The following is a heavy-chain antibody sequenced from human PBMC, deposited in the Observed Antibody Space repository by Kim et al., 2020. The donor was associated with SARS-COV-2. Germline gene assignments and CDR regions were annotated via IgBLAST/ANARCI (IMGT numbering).Heavy chain of an antibody. V-gene: IGHV4-61*01. J-gene: IGHJ5*02. Sequence: SETLSLTCTVSGGSVSSGSYYWSWIRQPPGKGLEWIGYIYYSGSTNYNPSLKSRVTISVDTSKNQFSLKLSSVTAADTAVYYCARKVLGLYCGGPDGGCSNWFEPWGQGTLVTVSS. CDR3: ARKVLGLYCGGPDGGCSNWFEP. CDR1: GGSVSSGSYY. D-gene: IGHD2-21*01. CDR2: IYYSGST.